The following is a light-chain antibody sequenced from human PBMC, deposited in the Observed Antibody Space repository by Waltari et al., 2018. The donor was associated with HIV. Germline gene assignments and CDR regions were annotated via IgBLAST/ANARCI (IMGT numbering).Light chain of an antibody. V-gene: IGLV2-23*02. CDR2: EVT. CDR1: DNHVGYYNI. J-gene: IGLJ3*02. CDR3: CAFAGANTWV. Sequence: SALTQPASVSGSPGQSITIPRTGTDNHVGYYNIVSWYQQHPARAPKLIIYEVTKWPSGFSHRFSGSKSGNTASLTISGLQADDEADYYCCAFAGANTWVFGGGTKLIVL.